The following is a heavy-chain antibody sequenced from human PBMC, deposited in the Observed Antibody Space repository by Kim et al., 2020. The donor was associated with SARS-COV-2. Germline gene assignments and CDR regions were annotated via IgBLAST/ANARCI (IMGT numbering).Heavy chain of an antibody. CDR3: ARGRAGVVPAPILGLGPHYDYFIMDV. Sequence: SETLSLTRAVYSGSFSGHYWSWIRQPPGKGLEWIGKIHESGSANYNPSLMSRVSIPIDGSKNQFSLKLSSVTAADTGFYYCARGRAGVVPAPILGLGPHYDYFIMDVWGHGTTVTVSS. D-gene: IGHD2-2*02. V-gene: IGHV4-34*01. CDR1: SGSFSGHY. CDR2: IHESGSA. J-gene: IGHJ6*02.